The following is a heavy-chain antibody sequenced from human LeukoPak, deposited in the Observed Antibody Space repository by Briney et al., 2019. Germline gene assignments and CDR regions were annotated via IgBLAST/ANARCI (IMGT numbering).Heavy chain of an antibody. D-gene: IGHD6-13*01. V-gene: IGHV3-23*01. Sequence: PGGPLRLSCAASGFTFSAYVMTWVRQAPGKGLEWVSAISSSGGSTYYADSVKGRFTISRDNSKNTLYLQMNSLRAEDTALYHCAKEKGFSSPYYYYYMDVWGKGTTVTVSS. J-gene: IGHJ6*03. CDR2: ISSSGGST. CDR3: AKEKGFSSPYYYYYMDV. CDR1: GFTFSAYV.